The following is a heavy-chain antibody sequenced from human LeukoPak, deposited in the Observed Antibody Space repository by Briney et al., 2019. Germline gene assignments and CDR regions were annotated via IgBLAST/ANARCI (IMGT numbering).Heavy chain of an antibody. Sequence: HSGGSLRLSCAASGFTFSSYAMHWVRQAPGKGLEWVAVISYDGSNKYYADSVKGRFTISRDNSKNTLYLQMNSLRAEDTAVYYCAKDFRGYNYGYCFDYWGQGSLVTVSS. D-gene: IGHD5-18*01. J-gene: IGHJ4*02. CDR3: AKDFRGYNYGYCFDY. V-gene: IGHV3-30-3*01. CDR1: GFTFSSYA. CDR2: ISYDGSNK.